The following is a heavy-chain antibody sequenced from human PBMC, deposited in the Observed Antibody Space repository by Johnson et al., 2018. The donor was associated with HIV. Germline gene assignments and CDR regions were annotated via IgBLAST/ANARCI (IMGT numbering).Heavy chain of an antibody. Sequence: QVQLVESGGGVVQPGRSLRLSCAASGFTFSSYGMHWVRQAPEKGLEWVADIQCDGSEKYYADSVKGRFTISRDNVKNSLYMQMNSLRAEDTAVSYCARVHADAVTTWSEGAYDIWGQGTMVTVSS. V-gene: IGHV3-33*01. CDR1: GFTFSSYG. D-gene: IGHD4-17*01. J-gene: IGHJ3*02. CDR3: ARVHADAVTTWSEGAYDI. CDR2: IQCDGSEK.